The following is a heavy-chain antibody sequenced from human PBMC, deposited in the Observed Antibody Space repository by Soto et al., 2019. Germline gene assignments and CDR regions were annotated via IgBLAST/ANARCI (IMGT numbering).Heavy chain of an antibody. Sequence: SETLSLTCTVSGGSISSSSYYWGWIRQPPGKGLEWIGCMYYSGSFYYNPSLKSRVMISSDTSKNQFSLSVSSVTAADTAVYYCARAPETPPIVRVVVPYFFDSWGQGTLVTVSS. CDR2: MYYSGSF. D-gene: IGHD3-16*02. CDR3: ARAPETPPIVRVVVPYFFDS. V-gene: IGHV4-39*07. CDR1: GGSISSSSYY. J-gene: IGHJ4*02.